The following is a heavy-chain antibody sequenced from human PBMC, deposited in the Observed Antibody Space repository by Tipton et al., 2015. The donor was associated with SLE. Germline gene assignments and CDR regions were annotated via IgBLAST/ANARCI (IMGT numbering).Heavy chain of an antibody. CDR3: AKDPGGDPDYFDY. J-gene: IGHJ4*02. V-gene: IGHV3-23*01. CDR1: GFTFSSYA. Sequence: SLRLSCAASGFTFSSYAMSWVRQAPGKGLEWVSAISGSGGSTYYADSVKGRFTISRDNSKNTLYLQMNSLRAEDTAVYYCAKDPGGDPDYFDYWGQGTLVTVSS. CDR2: ISGSGGST. D-gene: IGHD4-17*01.